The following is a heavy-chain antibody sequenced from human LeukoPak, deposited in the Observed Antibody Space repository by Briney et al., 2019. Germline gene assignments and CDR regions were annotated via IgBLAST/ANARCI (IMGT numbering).Heavy chain of an antibody. CDR3: ARDSCSLSSCPFFGY. CDR1: GYTFTGYY. D-gene: IGHD2-2*01. V-gene: IGHV1-2*02. CDR2: INPNSGGT. Sequence: ASVKVSCKASGYTFTGYYIHWVRQAPGQGLEWMGWINPNSGGTNYAQKFQGRVTMTRDTSITTAYMELSSLISDDTAVYYCARDSCSLSSCPFFGYWGQGILVTVSS. J-gene: IGHJ4*02.